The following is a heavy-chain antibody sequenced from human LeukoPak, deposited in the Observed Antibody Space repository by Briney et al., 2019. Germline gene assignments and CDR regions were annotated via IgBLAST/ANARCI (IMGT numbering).Heavy chain of an antibody. Sequence: GGSLRLSCAASGFTFSSYAMSWVRQAPGKGLEWVSAISGSGGSTYYADSVKGRFTVSRDNSKNTLYLQMNSLRAEDTAVYYCAKDSLHSLQYDYYYYMDVWGKGTTVTVSS. J-gene: IGHJ6*03. CDR2: ISGSGGST. D-gene: IGHD4-11*01. CDR3: AKDSLHSLQYDYYYYMDV. CDR1: GFTFSSYA. V-gene: IGHV3-23*01.